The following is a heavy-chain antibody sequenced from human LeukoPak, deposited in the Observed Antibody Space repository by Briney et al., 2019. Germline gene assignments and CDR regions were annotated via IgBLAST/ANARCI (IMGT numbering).Heavy chain of an antibody. Sequence: GGSLRLSCAATGFSVSSNYMSWVRQAPGKGLEWVSVIYSGGSTYYADSVKGRFTISRDNSKNTLYLQMNSLRAEDTAVYYCARDGVDYYYYYGMDVWGQGTTVTVSS. D-gene: IGHD3-10*01. CDR3: ARDGVDYYYYYGMDV. V-gene: IGHV3-53*01. CDR2: IYSGGST. CDR1: GFSVSSNY. J-gene: IGHJ6*02.